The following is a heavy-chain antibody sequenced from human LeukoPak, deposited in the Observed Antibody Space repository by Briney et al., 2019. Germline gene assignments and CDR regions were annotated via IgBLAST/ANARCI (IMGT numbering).Heavy chain of an antibody. J-gene: IGHJ4*02. CDR1: GFTFSSYS. Sequence: GGSLRLSCAASGFTFSSYSMNWVRQAPGKGLEWVSSISSSSSYIYYADSVKGRFTISRDNAKNSLYLQMNSLRAEDTALYYCASVDYYGLGHYYNDVDYWGQGTLVTVSS. V-gene: IGHV3-21*01. CDR3: ASVDYYGLGHYYNDVDY. CDR2: ISSSSSYI. D-gene: IGHD3-10*01.